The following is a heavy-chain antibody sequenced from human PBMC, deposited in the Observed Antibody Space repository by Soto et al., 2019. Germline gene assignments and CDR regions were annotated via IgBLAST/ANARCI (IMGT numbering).Heavy chain of an antibody. CDR2: IYHSGST. CDR1: GGSISSSNW. D-gene: IGHD2-2*01. CDR3: ARVQEDIVVVPAADYYYYYGMDV. V-gene: IGHV4-4*02. Sequence: SETLSLTCAVSGGSISSSNWWSWVRQPPGKGLEWIGEIYHSGSTNYNPSLKRRVTISVDKSKNQFSLKLSSVTAADTAVYYCARVQEDIVVVPAADYYYYYGMDVWGQGTTVTVSS. J-gene: IGHJ6*02.